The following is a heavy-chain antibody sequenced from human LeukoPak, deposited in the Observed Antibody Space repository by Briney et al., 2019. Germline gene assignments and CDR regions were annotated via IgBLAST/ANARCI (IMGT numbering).Heavy chain of an antibody. V-gene: IGHV3-30*02. CDR3: ARVPYYYGSGSDAFDI. CDR1: RFTFSSYG. D-gene: IGHD3-10*01. Sequence: GGSLRLSCAASRFTFSSYGMHWVRQAPGKGLEWVAFIRYDGSNKYYADSVKGRFTISRDNAKNSLYLQMNSLRAEDTALYHCARVPYYYGSGSDAFDIWGQGTMVTVSS. CDR2: IRYDGSNK. J-gene: IGHJ3*02.